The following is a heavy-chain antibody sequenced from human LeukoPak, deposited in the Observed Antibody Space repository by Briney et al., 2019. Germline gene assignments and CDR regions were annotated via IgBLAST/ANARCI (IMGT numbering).Heavy chain of an antibody. J-gene: IGHJ6*02. Sequence: SETLSLTCAVYGGSFSGYYWSWIRQPPGKGLEWIGEINHSGSTNYNPSLKSRVTISVDTSKNQFSLKLSSVTAADTAVYYCARSRGGSTKHYYYYYGMDVWGQGTTVTVS. CDR3: ARSRGGSTKHYYYYYGMDV. V-gene: IGHV4-34*01. D-gene: IGHD2-2*01. CDR2: INHSGST. CDR1: GGSFSGYY.